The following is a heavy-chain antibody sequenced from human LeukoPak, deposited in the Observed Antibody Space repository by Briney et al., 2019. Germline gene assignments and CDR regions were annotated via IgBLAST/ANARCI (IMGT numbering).Heavy chain of an antibody. D-gene: IGHD5-12*01. J-gene: IGHJ4*02. CDR3: ARDRGGYSTDFDW. V-gene: IGHV3-23*01. CDR1: GFTFSSSV. Sequence: PGGSLRLSCVASGFTFSSSVMSWVRQAPGKGPEWVSTIDGSGTRTFYALSFNGRFIISRDNSMNTLYLQMDGLRAEDTAVYYCARDRGGYSTDFDWWGQGALVTVSS. CDR2: IDGSGTRT.